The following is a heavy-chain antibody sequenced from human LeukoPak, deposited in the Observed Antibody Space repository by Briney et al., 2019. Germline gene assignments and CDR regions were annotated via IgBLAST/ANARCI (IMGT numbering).Heavy chain of an antibody. J-gene: IGHJ6*03. D-gene: IGHD3-16*02. CDR1: GGSISSYF. CDR3: ARSGYDYVWGSYRYSSYYYYYYMDV. V-gene: IGHV4-4*07. CDR2: IYTSGST. Sequence: SETLSLTCTVSGGSISSYFWSWIRQPAGKGLEWIGRIYTSGSTNYNPSLKSRVTMSVDTSKNQFSLKLSSVTAADTAVYYCARSGYDYVWGSYRYSSYYYYYYMDVWGKGTTVTVSS.